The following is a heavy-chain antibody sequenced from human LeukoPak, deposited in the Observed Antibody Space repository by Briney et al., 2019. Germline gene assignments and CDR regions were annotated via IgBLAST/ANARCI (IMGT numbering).Heavy chain of an antibody. CDR3: ARGPATTSSMGGADFQH. J-gene: IGHJ1*01. D-gene: IGHD3-16*01. CDR2: INHSGST. V-gene: IGHV4-34*01. CDR1: GGSFSGYY. Sequence: SETLSLTCAVYGGSFSGYYWSWIRQPPGKGLEWIGEINHSGSTNYNPSLKSRVTISVDTSKNQLSLKLSSVTAADTAVYYCARGPATTSSMGGADFQHWGQGTLVTVSS.